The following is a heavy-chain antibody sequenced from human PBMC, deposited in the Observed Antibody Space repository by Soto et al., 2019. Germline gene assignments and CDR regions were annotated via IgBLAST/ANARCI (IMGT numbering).Heavy chain of an antibody. CDR1: GFTFSSYA. V-gene: IGHV3-30-3*01. CDR3: ARGGLAYYDSSDAFDI. J-gene: IGHJ3*02. Sequence: GGSLRLSCAASGFTFSSYAMHWVRQAPGKGLEWVAVISYDGSNKYYADSVKGRFTISRDNSKNTLYLQMNSLRAEDTAVYYCARGGLAYYDSSDAFDIWGQGTMVTVSS. D-gene: IGHD3-22*01. CDR2: ISYDGSNK.